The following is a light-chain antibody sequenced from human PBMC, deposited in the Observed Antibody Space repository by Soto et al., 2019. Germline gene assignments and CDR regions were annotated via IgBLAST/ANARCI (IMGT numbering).Light chain of an antibody. CDR2: AAS. CDR3: QQSYSTPVT. J-gene: IGKJ1*01. V-gene: IGKV1-39*01. CDR1: QSISSY. Sequence: DSQMTQSPSSLSASVGDRVNITCRASQSISSYLNWYQQKPGKAPKLLIYAASSLQSGVPSRFSGSGSGTDFTLTISSLQPEDFATYYCQQSYSTPVTFGQGTKVDI.